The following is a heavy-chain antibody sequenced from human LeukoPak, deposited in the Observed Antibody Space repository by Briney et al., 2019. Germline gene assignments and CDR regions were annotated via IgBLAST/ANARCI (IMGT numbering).Heavy chain of an antibody. CDR2: MYPSVST. V-gene: IGHV4-4*07. D-gene: IGHD6-19*01. Sequence: SETLSLTCTVSGGSISSYYWSWIRQPAGKGLEWIGRMYPSVSTNYNPFLKSRVTMSVDTSKNQFSLKLTSVTAADTAVYYCARAPVAGSSGPNWFDPWGQGTLVTVLS. CDR1: GGSISSYY. J-gene: IGHJ5*02. CDR3: ARAPVAGSSGPNWFDP.